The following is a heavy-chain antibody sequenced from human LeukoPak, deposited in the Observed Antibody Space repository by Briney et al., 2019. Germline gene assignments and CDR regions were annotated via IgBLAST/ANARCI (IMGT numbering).Heavy chain of an antibody. D-gene: IGHD2-2*02. CDR2: IIPILGIA. V-gene: IGHV1-69*04. J-gene: IGHJ5*02. CDR1: GYTFTGYY. Sequence: GASVKVSCKASGYTFTGYYMHWVRQAPGQGLEWMGRIIPILGIANYAQKFQGRVTITADKSTSTAYMELSSLRSEDTAVYYCARETGCSSTSCYIRGGGWFDPWGQGTLVTVSS. CDR3: ARETGCSSTSCYIRGGGWFDP.